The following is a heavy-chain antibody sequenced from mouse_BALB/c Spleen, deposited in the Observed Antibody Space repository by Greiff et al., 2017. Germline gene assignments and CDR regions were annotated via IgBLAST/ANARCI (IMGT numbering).Heavy chain of an antibody. CDR1: GYTFTSYW. D-gene: IGHD1-1*01. V-gene: IGHV1S81*02. Sequence: QVQLKQPGAELVKPGASVKLSCKASGYTFTSYWMHWVKQRPGQGLEWIGEINPSNGRTNYNEKFKSKATLTVDKSSSTAYMQLSSLTSEDSAVYYCARWITTVVANCAMDYWGQGTSVTVSS. J-gene: IGHJ4*01. CDR3: ARWITTVVANCAMDY. CDR2: INPSNGRT.